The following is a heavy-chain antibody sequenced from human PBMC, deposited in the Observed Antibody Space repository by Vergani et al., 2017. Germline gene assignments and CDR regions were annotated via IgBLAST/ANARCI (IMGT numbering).Heavy chain of an antibody. V-gene: IGHV3-21*05. D-gene: IGHD3-3*01. CDR2: ISSSSSYI. CDR1: GFTFSSYS. J-gene: IGHJ6*03. CDR3: AREGGIRFLEKVGYYYMDV. Sequence: EVQLVESGGGLVQPGGSLRLSCAASGFTFSSYSMNWVRQAPGKGLEWVSYISSSSSYIYYADSVKGRFTISRDNAKNSLYLQMNSLRAEDTAVYYCAREGGIRFLEKVGYYYMDVWGKGTTVTVSS.